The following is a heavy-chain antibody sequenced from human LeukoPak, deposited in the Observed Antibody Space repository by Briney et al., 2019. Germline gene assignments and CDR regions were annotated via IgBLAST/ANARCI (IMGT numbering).Heavy chain of an antibody. CDR2: INHSGST. V-gene: IGHV4-34*01. CDR3: AREYCDFWSGFDY. Sequence: SETLSLTCAVYGGSFSGYYWSWIRQPPGKGLEWIGEINHSGSTNYNPSLKSRVTISVDTSKNQFSLKLSSVTAADTAVYYCAREYCDFWSGFDYWGQGTLVTVSS. D-gene: IGHD3-3*01. J-gene: IGHJ4*02. CDR1: GGSFSGYY.